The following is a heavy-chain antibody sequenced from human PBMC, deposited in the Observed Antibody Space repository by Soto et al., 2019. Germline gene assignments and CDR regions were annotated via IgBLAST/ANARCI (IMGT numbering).Heavy chain of an antibody. V-gene: IGHV1-69*06. Sequence: QVQLVQSGAEVKTPGSSLKVSCKVSGSRFSNYVISWVRQAPGHGLEWLGRSIPIFNSTKYAQSFQGRVTMTADKSTSTASLELSSLRSDDTAVYYCAREGRGKKAGYNGLVSLGYWGQGTLVTVSS. D-gene: IGHD2-2*02. CDR3: AREGRGKKAGYNGLVSLGY. CDR2: SIPIFNST. CDR1: GSRFSNYV. J-gene: IGHJ4*02.